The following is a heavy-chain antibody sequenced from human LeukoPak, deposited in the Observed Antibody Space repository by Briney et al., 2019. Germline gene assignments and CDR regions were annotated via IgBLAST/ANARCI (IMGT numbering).Heavy chain of an antibody. CDR1: GYTFTSYD. D-gene: IGHD3-10*01. J-gene: IGHJ4*02. V-gene: IGHV1-8*01. CDR2: MNPNSGNT. Sequence: ASVKVSCMASGYTFTSYDINWVRQATGQGLEWMGWMNPNSGNTGYAQKFQGRVTMTRNTSISTAYMELSSLRSEDTAVYYCARGLRGLWFGELTRYYFDYWGQGTLVTVSS. CDR3: ARGLRGLWFGELTRYYFDY.